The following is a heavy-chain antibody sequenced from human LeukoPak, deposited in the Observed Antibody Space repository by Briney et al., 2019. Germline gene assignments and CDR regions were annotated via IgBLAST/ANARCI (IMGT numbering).Heavy chain of an antibody. CDR3: ARVRVGTTVTSLTGYYYYMDV. D-gene: IGHD4-11*01. CDR1: GGTFSSYA. CDR2: IIPIFGTA. J-gene: IGHJ6*03. V-gene: IGHV1-69*05. Sequence: ASVKVSCKASGGTFSSYAISWVRQAPGQGLEWMGGIIPIFGTANYAQKFQGRVTITTDESTSTAYMELSSLRSEDTAVYYCARVRVGTTVTSLTGYYYYMDVWGKGTTVTVSS.